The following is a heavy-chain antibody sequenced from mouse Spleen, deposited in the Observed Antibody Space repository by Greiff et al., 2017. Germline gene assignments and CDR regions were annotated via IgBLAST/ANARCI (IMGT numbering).Heavy chain of an antibody. Sequence: VQLKESGAELVRPGSSVKMSCKTSGYTFTSYGINWVKQRPGQGLEWIGYIYIGNDYTEYNEKFKGKATLTSDTSSSTAYMQLSSLTSEDSAIYFCARGGSYFDYWGQGTTLTVSS. CDR2: IYIGNDYT. J-gene: IGHJ2*01. V-gene: IGHV1-58*01. CDR1: GYTFTSYG. CDR3: ARGGSYFDY.